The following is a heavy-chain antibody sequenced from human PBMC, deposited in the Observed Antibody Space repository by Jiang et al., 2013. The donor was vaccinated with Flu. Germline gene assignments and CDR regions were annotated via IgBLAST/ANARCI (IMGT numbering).Heavy chain of an antibody. Sequence: TVSGGSISSGSYYWSWIRQPAGKGLEWIGRIYTSGSTNXNPSLKSRVTISVDTSKNQFSLKLSSVTAADTAVYYCASLGVGYSGYVRDYWGQGTLVTVSS. CDR1: GGSISSGSYY. CDR2: IYTSGST. D-gene: IGHD5-12*01. V-gene: IGHV4-61*02. J-gene: IGHJ4*02. CDR3: ASLGVGYSGYVRDY.